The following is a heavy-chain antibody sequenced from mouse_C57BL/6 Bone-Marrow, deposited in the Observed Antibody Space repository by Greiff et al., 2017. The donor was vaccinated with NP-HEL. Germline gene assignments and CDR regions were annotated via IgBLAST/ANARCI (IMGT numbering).Heavy chain of an antibody. CDR3: ASHDYDGGGFAY. J-gene: IGHJ3*01. D-gene: IGHD2-4*01. CDR1: GFTFSDYG. CDR2: ISNLAYSI. V-gene: IGHV5-15*01. Sequence: EVKLMESGGDLVKPGGSLKLSCAASGFTFSDYGMAWVRQAPRKGPEWVAFISNLAYSIYYADTVTGRFTISRENAKNTLYLEMSSLRSEDTAMYYCASHDYDGGGFAYWGQGTLVTVSA.